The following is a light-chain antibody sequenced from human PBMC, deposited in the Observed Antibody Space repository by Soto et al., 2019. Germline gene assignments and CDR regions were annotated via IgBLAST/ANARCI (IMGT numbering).Light chain of an antibody. CDR3: QHYVSPPIT. V-gene: IGKV3-20*01. Sequence: EIVLTQSPGTLSLSPGERATLSCRASQSVTSNYLAWDQQKPGQAPRLLVYGASSRATGISDRFSGSGSGTDFTLTISRLEPEDFAVYYCQHYVSPPITFGQGTRLEIK. CDR2: GAS. J-gene: IGKJ5*01. CDR1: QSVTSNY.